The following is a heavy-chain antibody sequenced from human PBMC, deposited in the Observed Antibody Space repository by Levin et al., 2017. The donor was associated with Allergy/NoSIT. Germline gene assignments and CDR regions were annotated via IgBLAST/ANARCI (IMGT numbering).Heavy chain of an antibody. J-gene: IGHJ3*02. Sequence: LSQTLSLTCAVYGGSFSGYYWSWIRQPPGKGLEWIGEINHSGSTNYNPSLKSRVTISVDTSKNQFSLKLSSVTAADTAVYYCARGYDNWNGGFKTGAFDIWGQGTMVTVSS. CDR3: ARGYDNWNGGFKTGAFDI. CDR1: GGSFSGYY. D-gene: IGHD1-20*01. CDR2: INHSGST. V-gene: IGHV4-34*01.